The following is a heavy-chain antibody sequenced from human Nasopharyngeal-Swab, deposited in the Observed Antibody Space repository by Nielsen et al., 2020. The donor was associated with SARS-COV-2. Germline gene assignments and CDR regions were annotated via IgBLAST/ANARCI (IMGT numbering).Heavy chain of an antibody. CDR3: ARLGCSSTSCLSEFDY. J-gene: IGHJ4*02. Sequence: GGSLRLSCKGSGYSFTSYWIGGVRQMPGKGLEWMGIIYPGDSDTRYSPSFQGQVTISADKSISTAYLQWSSLKASDTAMYYCARLGCSSTSCLSEFDYWGQGTLVTVSS. V-gene: IGHV5-51*01. CDR1: GYSFTSYW. D-gene: IGHD2-2*01. CDR2: IYPGDSDT.